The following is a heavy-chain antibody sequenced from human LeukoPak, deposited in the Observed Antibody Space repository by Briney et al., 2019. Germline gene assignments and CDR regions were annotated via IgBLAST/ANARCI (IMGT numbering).Heavy chain of an antibody. V-gene: IGHV3-23*01. CDR1: GFTFSSYA. Sequence: GGSLRLSCAASGFTFSSYAMSWVRQAPGKGLEWVSAICSSGGCTFYADSVKGRFTISRDNSKNTLFLQMNSLRAEDTAVYYCVRIGSSSYIDYWGQGTLVTVSS. CDR2: ICSSGGCT. J-gene: IGHJ4*02. D-gene: IGHD1-26*01. CDR3: VRIGSSSYIDY.